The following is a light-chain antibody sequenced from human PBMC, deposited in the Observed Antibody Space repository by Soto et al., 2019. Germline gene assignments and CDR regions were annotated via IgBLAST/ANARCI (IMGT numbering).Light chain of an antibody. CDR3: ASWDDNLSGYV. J-gene: IGLJ1*01. CDR2: SNN. CDR1: SSNIGSNS. V-gene: IGLV1-44*01. Sequence: QSVVTQPPSTSGTPGQRVTISCSGSSSNIGSNSVNWYQQLQGTAPKLVIYSNNQRPSGVPDRFSGSKSGTSASLAISGLRSEDEADYYCASWDDNLSGYVFGTGTKITVL.